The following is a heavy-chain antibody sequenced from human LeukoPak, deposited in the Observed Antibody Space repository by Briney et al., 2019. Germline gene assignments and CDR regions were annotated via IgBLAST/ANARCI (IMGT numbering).Heavy chain of an antibody. Sequence: ASVKVSCKASRYTFTGYYMHWVRHAPGQGLECRGWINPNSGGTNYAQKFQGRVTMTRDTSISTAYMELSRLRSDDTAVYYCARGAFLDAFDIWGQGTRVTVSS. CDR2: INPNSGGT. J-gene: IGHJ3*02. CDR3: ARGAFLDAFDI. D-gene: IGHD2/OR15-2a*01. CDR1: RYTFTGYY. V-gene: IGHV1-2*02.